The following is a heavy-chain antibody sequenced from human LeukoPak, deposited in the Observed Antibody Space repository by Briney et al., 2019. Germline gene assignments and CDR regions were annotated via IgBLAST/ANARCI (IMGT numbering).Heavy chain of an antibody. CDR3: ARASLTIFGVVIPNYFDY. CDR2: IISSSSTI. CDR1: GFTFSSYS. V-gene: IGHV3-48*04. D-gene: IGHD3-3*01. J-gene: IGHJ4*02. Sequence: GSLTLSCPASGFTFSSYSMNWVRQAPAKGLEWVSYIISSSSTIYYADSVKGRFTISRDNAKNSLYLQMNSLSAEDTAVYYCARASLTIFGVVIPNYFDYWGRGTLVTVSS.